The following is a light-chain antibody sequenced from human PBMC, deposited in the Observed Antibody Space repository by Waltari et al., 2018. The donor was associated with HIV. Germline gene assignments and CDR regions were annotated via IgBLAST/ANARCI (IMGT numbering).Light chain of an antibody. CDR2: RNN. V-gene: IGLV1-47*01. CDR3: ASWDDSRSGLV. J-gene: IGLJ2*01. Sequence: SVLTQPPSASGTPGQRVTISCSGSSSNIGVTYVYWYQQLPGTTPKLLLQRNNQGPAWVPDRVSGSKSGTSAARAISGLRSEDEADYYCASWDDSRSGLVFGGGTKLTVL. CDR1: SSNIGVTY.